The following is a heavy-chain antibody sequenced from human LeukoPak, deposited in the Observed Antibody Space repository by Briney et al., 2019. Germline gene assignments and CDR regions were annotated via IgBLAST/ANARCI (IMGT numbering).Heavy chain of an antibody. CDR1: GFTFSSYS. CDR2: ISSSSSTI. Sequence: GGSLRLSCAASGFTFSSYSMNWVRQAPGKGLEWVSYISSSSSTIYYADSVKGRFTISRDNAKNSLYLQMNSLRAEDTAVYYCATDYYSTTPGYFDYWGQGTLVTVSS. V-gene: IGHV3-48*01. CDR3: ATDYYSTTPGYFDY. J-gene: IGHJ4*02. D-gene: IGHD2-2*01.